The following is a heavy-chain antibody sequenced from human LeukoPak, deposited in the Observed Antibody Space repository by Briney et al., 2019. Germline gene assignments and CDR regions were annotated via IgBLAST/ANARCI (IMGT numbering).Heavy chain of an antibody. CDR1: GDSISNYY. CDR2: IYYSGST. CDR3: ARLDWGNVVDFDY. J-gene: IGHJ4*02. Sequence: SETLSLTCTVSGDSISNYYWNWIRQPPGRGLEWIGYIYYSGSTNYNPSLKSRVTISVDTSKNQFSLKLSSVTAADTAVYYCARLDWGNVVDFDYWGQGTLVTVSS. V-gene: IGHV4-59*12. D-gene: IGHD3-9*01.